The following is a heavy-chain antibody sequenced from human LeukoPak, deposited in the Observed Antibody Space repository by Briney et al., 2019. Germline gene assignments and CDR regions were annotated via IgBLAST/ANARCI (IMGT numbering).Heavy chain of an antibody. J-gene: IGHJ4*02. V-gene: IGHV3-21*01. Sequence: TGRSLRLSCAASGFTFSSYAMHWVRQAPGKGLEWVSSISSSSSYIYYADSVKGRFTISRDNAKNSLYLQMNSLRAEDTAVYYCARDDYYGSGSYYFDYWGQGTLVTVSS. CDR1: GFTFSSYA. D-gene: IGHD3-10*01. CDR3: ARDDYYGSGSYYFDY. CDR2: ISSSSSYI.